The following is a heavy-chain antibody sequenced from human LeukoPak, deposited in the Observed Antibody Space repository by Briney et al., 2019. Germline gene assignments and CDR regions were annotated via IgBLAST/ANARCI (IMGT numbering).Heavy chain of an antibody. D-gene: IGHD6-19*01. J-gene: IGHJ6*02. CDR3: ARDFGYSSGWRHYDYYYGMDV. V-gene: IGHV6-1*01. Sequence: RSQTLSLTCAISGDSVSSKSTAWNWIRQSPSRGLEWLGRTYYRSKWYNDYAVSVKSRITINPDTSKNQFSLQLNSVTPEDTAVYYCARDFGYSSGWRHYDYYYGMDVWGQGTTVTVSS. CDR1: GDSVSSKSTA. CDR2: TYYRSKWYN.